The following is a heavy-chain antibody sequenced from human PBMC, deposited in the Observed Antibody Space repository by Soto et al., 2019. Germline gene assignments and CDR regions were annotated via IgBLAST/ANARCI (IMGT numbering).Heavy chain of an antibody. J-gene: IGHJ6*02. CDR3: ARVGYGVGYCYYGMDV. CDR1: GDSVSNNSAA. CDR2: TYYRSKWYN. Sequence: SQTLTHTCTISGDSVSNNSAAWNWIRQHPSRGLEWLGRTYYRSKWYNDYAVSVKSRITINPDTSKNQFSLQLNSVTPEDTAVYYCARVGYGVGYCYYGMDVWGQGTTVTVSS. V-gene: IGHV6-1*01. D-gene: IGHD5-18*01.